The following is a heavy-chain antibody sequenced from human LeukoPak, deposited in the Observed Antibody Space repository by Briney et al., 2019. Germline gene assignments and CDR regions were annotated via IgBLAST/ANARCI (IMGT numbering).Heavy chain of an antibody. V-gene: IGHV3-23*01. CDR1: GFTFSSYA. D-gene: IGHD2-2*01. J-gene: IGHJ4*02. CDR2: ISGSGGST. CDR3: AKQVVPAAMLDY. Sequence: GGSLRLSCAASGFTFSSYAMSWVRQAPGKGLEWVSAISGSGGSTCYADSVKGRFTISRDNSKNTLYLQMNSLRAEGTAVYYCAKQVVPAAMLDYWGQGTLVTVSS.